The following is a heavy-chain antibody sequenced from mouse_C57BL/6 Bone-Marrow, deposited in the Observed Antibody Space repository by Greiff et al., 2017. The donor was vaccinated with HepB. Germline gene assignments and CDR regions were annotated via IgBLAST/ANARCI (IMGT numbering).Heavy chain of an antibody. CDR1: GFNIKDDY. V-gene: IGHV14-4*01. Sequence: VQLQQSGAELVRPGASVKLSCTASGFNIKDDYMHWVKQRPEQGLEWIGWIDPENGDTEYASKFRGKATITADTSSNTAYLQLSSLTSEDTAVYYCTAITTVVATDWYFDVWGTGTTVTVSS. CDR2: IDPENGDT. J-gene: IGHJ1*03. CDR3: TAITTVVATDWYFDV. D-gene: IGHD1-1*01.